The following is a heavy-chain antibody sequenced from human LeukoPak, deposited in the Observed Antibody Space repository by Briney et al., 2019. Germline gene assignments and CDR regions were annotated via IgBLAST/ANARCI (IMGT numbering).Heavy chain of an antibody. Sequence: GGSLRLSCAASGFIFTKYWMHWVRQAPGKGLEWVSSISSSSSYIYYADSVKGRFTISRDNAKNSLYLQMNSLRAEDTAVYYCARGDFWSGYLFWGQGTLVTVSS. V-gene: IGHV3-21*01. CDR2: ISSSSSYI. D-gene: IGHD3-3*01. CDR1: GFIFTKYW. CDR3: ARGDFWSGYLF. J-gene: IGHJ4*02.